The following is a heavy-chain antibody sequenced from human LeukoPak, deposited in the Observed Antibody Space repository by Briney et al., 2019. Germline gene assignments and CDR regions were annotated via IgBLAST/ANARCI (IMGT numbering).Heavy chain of an antibody. D-gene: IGHD3-3*01. J-gene: IGHJ3*01. CDR2: ISVSGDST. V-gene: IGHV3-23*01. Sequence: GGSLRLSCAASGFTFSNYAMTWARQAPGKELEWVSAISVSGDSTYYADSVKGRFAISRDNSQNTLHLQMNSLRADDTALYFCAKDYSGVIPDAFDVWGQGTMVTVSS. CDR3: AKDYSGVIPDAFDV. CDR1: GFTFSNYA.